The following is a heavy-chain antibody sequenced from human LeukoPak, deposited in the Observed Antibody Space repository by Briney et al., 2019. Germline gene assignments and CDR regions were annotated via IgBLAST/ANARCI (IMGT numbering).Heavy chain of an antibody. J-gene: IGHJ4*02. Sequence: SETLSLTCTVSGGSINSYYWSWIRQPAGKGLEWLGRIYTSGSTNYNPSLKSRVTMSVDTSKNQFSLKLSSVTAADTAVYYCARSILTGYYTQYYFDYWGQGTLVTVSS. CDR1: GGSINSYY. CDR2: IYTSGST. D-gene: IGHD3-9*01. CDR3: ARSILTGYYTQYYFDY. V-gene: IGHV4-4*07.